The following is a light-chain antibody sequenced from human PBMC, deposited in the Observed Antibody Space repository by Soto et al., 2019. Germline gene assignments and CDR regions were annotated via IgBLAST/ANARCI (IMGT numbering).Light chain of an antibody. V-gene: IGLV1-47*01. Sequence: QSVLTQSPSASGTPGQRVTISCSGSASTIGRNYVYWYQQLPGTAPKLLIYRNSQRPSGVPGRFSGSKSGTSASLAISGLRSEDEADYYCAAWDDNLSGLYVFGAGTKLTVL. J-gene: IGLJ1*01. CDR1: ASTIGRNY. CDR2: RNS. CDR3: AAWDDNLSGLYV.